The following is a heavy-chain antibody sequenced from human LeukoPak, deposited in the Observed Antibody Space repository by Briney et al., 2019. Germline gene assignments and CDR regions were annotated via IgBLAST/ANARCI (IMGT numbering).Heavy chain of an antibody. CDR2: ISGSGGST. CDR3: TTVTHDPDAFEI. D-gene: IGHD4-17*01. CDR1: GFTFSSYA. J-gene: IGHJ3*02. V-gene: IGHV3-23*01. Sequence: GGSLRLSCAASGFTFSSYAMSWVRQAPGKGLEWVSAISGSGGSTYYADSVKGRFTISRDNSKNTLYLQMNSLRAEDTAVYYCTTVTHDPDAFEIWGQGTMVTVSS.